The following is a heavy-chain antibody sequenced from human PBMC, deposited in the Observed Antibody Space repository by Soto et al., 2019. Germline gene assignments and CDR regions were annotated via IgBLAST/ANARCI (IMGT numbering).Heavy chain of an antibody. D-gene: IGHD3-10*01. Sequence: QVQLQESGPGLVKPSETLSLTCAVSGGAISTYYWSWIRQPPGKGLEWIGYMYYTGASDYNPSLKDRVSISLDTSTNQVSLRLTSVTAADTAVYFCARSYCHSSSCDRWAEHYYFGLDVWGQGTTVTVSS. CDR3: ARSYCHSSSCDRWAEHYYFGLDV. CDR2: MYYTGAS. CDR1: GGAISTYY. V-gene: IGHV4-59*08. J-gene: IGHJ6*02.